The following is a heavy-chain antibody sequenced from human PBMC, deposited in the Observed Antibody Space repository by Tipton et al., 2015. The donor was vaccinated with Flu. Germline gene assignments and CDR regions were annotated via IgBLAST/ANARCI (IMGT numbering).Heavy chain of an antibody. CDR1: GGSIRSSGFY. J-gene: IGHJ6*02. CDR3: ARDQGFGGGLAYDYYAMDV. D-gene: IGHD3-10*01. V-gene: IGHV4-31*03. Sequence: TLSLTCSVSGGSIRSSGFYWSWIRQLPGKGLEWIACIYHNGETHHNPSLKGRVTVSMDTSKNQFSLDLNSVTAADTAVYYCARDQGFGGGLAYDYYAMDVWGQGTTVTVSS. CDR2: IYHNGET.